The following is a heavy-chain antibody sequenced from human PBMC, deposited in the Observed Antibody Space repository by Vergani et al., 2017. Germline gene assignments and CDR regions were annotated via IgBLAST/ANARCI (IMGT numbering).Heavy chain of an antibody. D-gene: IGHD3-10*01. CDR3: ARGSYGSGSYYNRNPLPFDY. J-gene: IGHJ4*02. Sequence: QVQLPESGPGLVKPSETLSLTCTVSGGSISSYYWSWIRQPPGKGLEWIGYIYYSGSTNYNPSLKSRVTISVDTSKNQFSLKLSSVTAADTAVYYCARGSYGSGSYYNRNPLPFDYWGQGTLVTVSS. CDR1: GGSISSYY. V-gene: IGHV4-59*01. CDR2: IYYSGST.